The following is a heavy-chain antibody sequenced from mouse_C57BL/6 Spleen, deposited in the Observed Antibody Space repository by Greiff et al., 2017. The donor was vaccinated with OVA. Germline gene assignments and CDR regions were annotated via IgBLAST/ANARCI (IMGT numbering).Heavy chain of an antibody. CDR3: ARRGYSNYYFDY. D-gene: IGHD2-5*01. Sequence: QVQLKESGAELVMPGASVKLSCKASGYTFTSYWMHWVKQRPGQGLEWIGEIDPSDSYTNYNQKFKGKSTLTVDRSSSTAYMQLSSLTSEDSAVYYCARRGYSNYYFDYWGQGTTLTVSS. J-gene: IGHJ2*01. CDR1: GYTFTSYW. CDR2: IDPSDSYT. V-gene: IGHV1-69*01.